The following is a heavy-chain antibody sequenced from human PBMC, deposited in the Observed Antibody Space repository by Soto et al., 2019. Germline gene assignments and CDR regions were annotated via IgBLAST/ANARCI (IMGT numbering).Heavy chain of an antibody. CDR2: FSATSDNT. CDR1: GFFFSSYT. CDR3: AKARDQQWVGLPFDR. D-gene: IGHD6-19*01. J-gene: IGHJ4*02. Sequence: EVQLLESGGGLVQPGGSLRLSCGGSGFFFSSYTLTWVRQATGKGLAWVSSFSATSDNTYYADSVRGRFTISRDNSKNTLFQQMNSLTAEDTAMYYCAKARDQQWVGLPFDRWGQGILVIVSS. V-gene: IGHV3-23*01.